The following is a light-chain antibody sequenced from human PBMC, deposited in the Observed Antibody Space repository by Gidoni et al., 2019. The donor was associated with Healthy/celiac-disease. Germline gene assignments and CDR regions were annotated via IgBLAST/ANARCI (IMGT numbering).Light chain of an antibody. V-gene: IGKV1-5*03. CDR1: QSISSW. CDR3: QQYNSYPFT. CDR2: KAS. Sequence: DISLSHSPSTLSASVGDRVTITCRASQSISSWLAWYQQKPGKAPKLLIYKASSLESGVPSRFSGSGSGTEFNLTISSLQPDDFATYYCQQYNSYPFTFGPGTKVDIK. J-gene: IGKJ3*01.